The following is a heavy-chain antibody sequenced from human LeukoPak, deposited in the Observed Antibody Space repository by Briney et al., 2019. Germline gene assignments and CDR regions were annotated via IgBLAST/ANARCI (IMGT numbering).Heavy chain of an antibody. Sequence: PSETLSLTCAVYGGSFSGYYWSWIRQPPGKGQEWIGEINHSGSTNYNPSLKSRVPISVDTSKNRFSLKLSSVTAADTAVYYCTGYSSSWYGYWGQGTLVTVSS. V-gene: IGHV4-34*01. D-gene: IGHD6-13*01. CDR3: TGYSSSWYGY. J-gene: IGHJ4*02. CDR2: INHSGST. CDR1: GGSFSGYY.